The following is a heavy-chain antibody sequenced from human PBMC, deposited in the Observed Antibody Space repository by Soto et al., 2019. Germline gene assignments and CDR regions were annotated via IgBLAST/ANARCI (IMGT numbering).Heavy chain of an antibody. D-gene: IGHD2-2*01. CDR3: AKGKGRCSSTSCGPSFS. J-gene: IGHJ4*02. Sequence: GGSLRLSCAASGFTFSSYAMSWVRQAPGKGLEWVSAISGSGGSTYYADSVKGRFTISRDNSKNTLYLQMNSLRAEDTAVYYCAKGKGRCSSTSCGPSFSWGQGTLVTVSS. CDR2: ISGSGGST. CDR1: GFTFSSYA. V-gene: IGHV3-23*01.